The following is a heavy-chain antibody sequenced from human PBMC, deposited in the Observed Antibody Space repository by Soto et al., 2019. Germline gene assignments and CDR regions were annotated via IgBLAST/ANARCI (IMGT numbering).Heavy chain of an antibody. CDR3: SRARYCTSPSCYNHYYYGMDI. CDR2: IGVYNGKT. Sequence: QEQLVQSGGEVKKPGASVRVSCKASGYTFTKYGITWVRQAPGQGLEWMGWIGVYNGKTNYARKLQGRVIMTADTLASTAYMELRSLRSDDTGVYYCSRARYCTSPSCYNHYYYGMDIWGQGTTVSVSS. V-gene: IGHV1-18*04. D-gene: IGHD2-2*02. CDR1: GYTFTKYG. J-gene: IGHJ6*02.